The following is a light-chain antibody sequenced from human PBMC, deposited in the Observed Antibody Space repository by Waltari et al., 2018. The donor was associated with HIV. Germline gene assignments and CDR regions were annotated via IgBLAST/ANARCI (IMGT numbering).Light chain of an antibody. CDR1: NIGSKS. CDR3: QVWESSSDWV. CDR2: YDS. Sequence: SYVLTQPPSVSVAPGKTAIITCGGTNIGSKSVHWYQQKPGQAPVLVIYYDSDRPSGTPERFSGSKSGNTATLTSSRGEAGDEADYYCQVWESSSDWVFGGGTKLTVL. J-gene: IGLJ3*02. V-gene: IGLV3-21*01.